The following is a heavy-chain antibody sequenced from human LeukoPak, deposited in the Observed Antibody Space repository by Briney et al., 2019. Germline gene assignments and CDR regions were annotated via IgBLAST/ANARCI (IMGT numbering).Heavy chain of an antibody. V-gene: IGHV4-34*01. CDR3: ARRVTIFGRMNV. J-gene: IGHJ6*02. Sequence: PSETLSLTCAVYGGSFSGYYWSWIRQPPGKGLEWIGEINHSGSTNYNPSLKSRVTISVDTSKNQFSLKLSSVTAADTAVYYCARRVTIFGRMNVWGQGTTVTVSS. CDR2: INHSGST. D-gene: IGHD3-3*01. CDR1: GGSFSGYY.